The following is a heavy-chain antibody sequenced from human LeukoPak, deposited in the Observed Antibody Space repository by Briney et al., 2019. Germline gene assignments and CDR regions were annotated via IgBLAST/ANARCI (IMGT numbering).Heavy chain of an antibody. V-gene: IGHV4-38-2*02. CDR1: GYSISSGYY. Sequence: SETLSLTCTVSGYSISSGYYWGWIRQPPGKGLEWIGSIYHSGSTYYNPSLKSRVTISVDTSKNQFSLKLSSVTAADTAVYYCARHVGFWSTNDYWGQGTLVTVSS. CDR2: IYHSGST. J-gene: IGHJ4*02. CDR3: ARHVGFWSTNDY. D-gene: IGHD3-3*01.